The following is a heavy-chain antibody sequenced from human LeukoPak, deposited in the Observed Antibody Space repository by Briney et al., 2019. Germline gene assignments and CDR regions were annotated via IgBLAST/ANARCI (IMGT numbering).Heavy chain of an antibody. Sequence: SVKVSCKASGGTFSSYAISWVRQAPGQGLEWMGGIIPILATTNYAQKFQGRVTITADESTNTAYMELSSLRSGDTAIYYCARDSPRISDVWSWGQGTLVTVSP. CDR1: GGTFSSYA. V-gene: IGHV1-69*01. CDR3: ARDSPRISDVWS. CDR2: IIPILATT. D-gene: IGHD3-3*02. J-gene: IGHJ4*02.